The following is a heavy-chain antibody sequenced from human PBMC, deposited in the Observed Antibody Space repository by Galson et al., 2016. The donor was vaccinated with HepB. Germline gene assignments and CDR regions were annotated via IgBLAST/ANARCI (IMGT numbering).Heavy chain of an antibody. Sequence: SVKVSCKVSGYSLTDLSMHWVRQGPGKGLEWMGGFDPEDRRTIYAPKFQDRVTLTEDTSTDTAYMELKSRRSDDTAVYFCATLDYGDYALDSWGQGTLVTVSS. CDR1: GYSLTDLS. CDR2: FDPEDRRT. CDR3: ATLDYGDYALDS. V-gene: IGHV1-24*01. J-gene: IGHJ4*02. D-gene: IGHD4-17*01.